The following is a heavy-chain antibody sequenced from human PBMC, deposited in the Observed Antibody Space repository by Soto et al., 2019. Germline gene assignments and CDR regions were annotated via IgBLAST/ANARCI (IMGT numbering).Heavy chain of an antibody. V-gene: IGHV3-30-3*01. J-gene: IGHJ1*01. Sequence: GGSLRLSCAASGFTFSSYAMHWVRQAPGKGLEWVAVISYDGSNKYYADSVKGRFTISRDNSKNTLYLQMNSLRAEDTAVYYCARDVATVVTPSEYFQHWGQGTLVTVSS. CDR1: GFTFSSYA. D-gene: IGHD5-12*01. CDR2: ISYDGSNK. CDR3: ARDVATVVTPSEYFQH.